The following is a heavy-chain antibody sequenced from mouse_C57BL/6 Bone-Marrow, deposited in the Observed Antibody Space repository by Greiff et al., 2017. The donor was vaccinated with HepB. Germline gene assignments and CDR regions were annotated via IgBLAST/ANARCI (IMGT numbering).Heavy chain of an antibody. CDR1: GYSITSGYY. J-gene: IGHJ4*01. D-gene: IGHD1-1*02. V-gene: IGHV3-6*01. CDR2: ISYDGSN. Sequence: EVHLVESGPGLVKPSQSLSLTCSVTGYSITSGYYWNWIRQFPGNKLEWVGYISYDGSNNYNPSLKNRISITRDTSKNQFFLKLNSVTTEDTATYYCARKGNYGYAMDYWGQGTSVTVSS. CDR3: ARKGNYGYAMDY.